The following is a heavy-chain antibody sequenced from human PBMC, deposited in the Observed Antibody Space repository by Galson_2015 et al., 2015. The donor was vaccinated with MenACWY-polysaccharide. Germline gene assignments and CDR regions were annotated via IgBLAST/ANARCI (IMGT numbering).Heavy chain of an antibody. CDR2: IGGSGTT. J-gene: IGHJ5*02. Sequence: SLRLSCTASGFTVSSYAMNWVRQARGKGLEWVSSIGGSGTTYYADSVKGRFTISRDNSKNMVYLQMNSLRAEDTAIYYCAKANSGGICTSGWACWFDPWGQGSLVIVSS. CDR1: GFTVSSYA. CDR3: AKANSGGICTSGWACWFDP. V-gene: IGHV3-23*01. D-gene: IGHD2-15*01.